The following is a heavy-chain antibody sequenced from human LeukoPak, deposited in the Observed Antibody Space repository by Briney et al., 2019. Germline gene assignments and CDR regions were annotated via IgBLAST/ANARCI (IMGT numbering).Heavy chain of an antibody. CDR1: GVIFSSYE. V-gene: IGHV3-21*01. D-gene: IGHD3-22*01. Sequence: GGSLRLSCAASGVIFSSYEMNWVRQAPGKGLEWVSSISSSSSFIYYTDSVEGRFTISRDNAKKSLYLQMNSLRAEDTAVYYCAREGPMTAVVHDAFHVWGQGTMVTVSS. CDR2: ISSSSSFI. J-gene: IGHJ3*01. CDR3: AREGPMTAVVHDAFHV.